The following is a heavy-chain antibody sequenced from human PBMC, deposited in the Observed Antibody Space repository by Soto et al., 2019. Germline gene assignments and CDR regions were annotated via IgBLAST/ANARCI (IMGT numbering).Heavy chain of an antibody. CDR1: GGTFSKYV. CDR2: IIPISGAA. CDR3: ARDMTRTVVPYFDF. D-gene: IGHD1-7*01. J-gene: IGHJ4*02. V-gene: IGHV1-69*06. Sequence: AVKVSCKACGGTFSKYVVNWVRQAPGQGLEWMGRIIPISGAANYAQKFQGRVTITADKSTSTSYMELSSLRSEDTAVYYCARDMTRTVVPYFDFWGQGTLVTVSS.